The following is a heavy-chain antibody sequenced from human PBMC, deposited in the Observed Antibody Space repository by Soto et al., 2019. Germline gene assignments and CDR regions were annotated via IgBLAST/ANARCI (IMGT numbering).Heavy chain of an antibody. V-gene: IGHV1-46*01. CDR2: INPRDDTT. CDR3: ARAPAGCYDKFDY. Sequence: ASVKVSCKASGYTFISYYMNWVRQAPGQGLEWMGIINPRDDTTSYVQKFQGRVTMTRDTSTSTFYMEVSSLRSEDTAVYFCARAPAGCYDKFDYWGQGTLVTVSS. D-gene: IGHD5-12*01. J-gene: IGHJ4*02. CDR1: GYTFISYY.